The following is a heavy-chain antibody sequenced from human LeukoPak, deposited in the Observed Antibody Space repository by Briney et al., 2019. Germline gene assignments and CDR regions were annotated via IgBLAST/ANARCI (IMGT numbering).Heavy chain of an antibody. D-gene: IGHD3-22*01. CDR2: ISSSGGST. CDR3: VKGGFYYDSSAYPNY. CDR1: GFTFSRYA. V-gene: IGHV3-64D*06. J-gene: IGHJ4*02. Sequence: PGGSLRLSCSASGFTFSRYAMHWVRQAPGKGLEYVSAISSSGGSTYYADSVKGRFTISRDNSKDTLYLQMSSLRAEDTTVYYCVKGGFYYDSSAYPNYWGQGTLVTVSS.